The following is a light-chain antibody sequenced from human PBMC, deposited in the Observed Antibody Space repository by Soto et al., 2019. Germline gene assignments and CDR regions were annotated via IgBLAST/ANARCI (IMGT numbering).Light chain of an antibody. J-gene: IGKJ5*01. CDR1: ESIARH. V-gene: IGKV1-39*01. CDR2: AAS. Sequence: DIQMTQSPSLLSASVGDRVTITCRASESIARHLNWYQQKPGKAPKLLIYAASSLQNGVPSRFRGGGSGTDFTLIISNLQPEDFATYYCQQSYSALSITFGQGARLEMK. CDR3: QQSYSALSIT.